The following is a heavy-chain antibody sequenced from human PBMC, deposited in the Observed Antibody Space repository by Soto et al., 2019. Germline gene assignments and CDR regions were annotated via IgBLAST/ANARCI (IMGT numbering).Heavy chain of an antibody. D-gene: IGHD6-13*01. J-gene: IGHJ4*02. CDR2: VYYSGST. Sequence: SETLSLTCTVSGGSISSYYLSWIRQPPGKGLEWIGYVYYSGSTNYNPALKSRVTISVDTSKNQFSLKLNSVTAADTAVYYCARDGGTAGGNFDYWGQGTLVTVSS. V-gene: IGHV4-59*01. CDR3: ARDGGTAGGNFDY. CDR1: GGSISSYY.